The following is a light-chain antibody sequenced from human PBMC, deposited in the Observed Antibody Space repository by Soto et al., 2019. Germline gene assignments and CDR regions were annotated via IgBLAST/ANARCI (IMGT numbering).Light chain of an antibody. Sequence: EIVMTQSPATLSVSPGERATLSCRASQSVNHNLAWYQQKPGQAPRLLFYGASFRATGVPARFSGSGSGTDLTLSRCSLQSEDFAIYYCLQSNNWPYTFGQGTKVEI. CDR2: GAS. CDR3: LQSNNWPYT. V-gene: IGKV3-15*01. J-gene: IGKJ2*01. CDR1: QSVNHN.